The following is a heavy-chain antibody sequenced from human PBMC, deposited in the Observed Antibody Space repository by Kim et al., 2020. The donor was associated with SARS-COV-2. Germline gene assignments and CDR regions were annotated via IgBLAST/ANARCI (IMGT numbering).Heavy chain of an antibody. J-gene: IGHJ2*01. Sequence: GGSLRLSCAASGFTVSSNYMSWVRQAPGKGLEWVSVIYSGGSTYYADSVKGRFTISRDNSKNTLYLQINSLRAEDTAVYYCARDSKLLWFGELNPPNSEGYFDLWGRGTLVTVSS. D-gene: IGHD3-10*01. CDR2: IYSGGST. CDR3: ARDSKLLWFGELNPPNSEGYFDL. CDR1: GFTVSSNY. V-gene: IGHV3-53*01.